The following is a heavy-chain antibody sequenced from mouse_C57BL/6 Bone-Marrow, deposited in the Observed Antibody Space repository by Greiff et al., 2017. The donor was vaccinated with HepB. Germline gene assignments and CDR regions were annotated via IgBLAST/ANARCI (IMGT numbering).Heavy chain of an antibody. CDR1: GFTFSSYA. D-gene: IGHD2-1*01. Sequence: EVKLMDSGGGLVKPGGSLKLSCAASGFTFSSYAMSWVRQTPEKRLEWVATISDGGSYTYYPDNVKGRFTISRDNAKNNLYLQMSHLKSEDTAMYYCARIYYGNYDFDYWGQGTTLTVSS. V-gene: IGHV5-4*03. CDR3: ARIYYGNYDFDY. J-gene: IGHJ2*01. CDR2: ISDGGSYT.